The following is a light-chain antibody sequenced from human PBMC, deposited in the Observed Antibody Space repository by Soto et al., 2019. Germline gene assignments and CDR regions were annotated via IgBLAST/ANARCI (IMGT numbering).Light chain of an antibody. J-gene: IGKJ1*01. CDR3: QQYNNWPWT. Sequence: EIVMTQSPDTLSVSPGERATLSCRASQSVSSKLAWYLQKPGQAPRLLIYDASTRPTGIPAGFSGSGSGTEFTLTISSLQSEDFAVYYCQQYNNWPWTFGQGTKVEIK. V-gene: IGKV3-15*01. CDR1: QSVSSK. CDR2: DAS.